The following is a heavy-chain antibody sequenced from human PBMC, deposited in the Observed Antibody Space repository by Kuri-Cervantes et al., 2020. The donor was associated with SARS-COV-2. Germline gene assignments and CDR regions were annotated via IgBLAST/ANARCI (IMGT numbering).Heavy chain of an antibody. CDR2: ISGSGGST. CDR1: GFTFSSYA. CDR3: AKDTFNSGYAQWDYFDY. Sequence: GESLKISCAASGFTFSSYAMSWVRQAPGKGLEWGSAISGSGGSTYYADSVKGRFTISRDNSKNTLYLQMNSLRAEDTAVYYCAKDTFNSGYAQWDYFDYWGQGTLVTVSS. V-gene: IGHV3-23*01. J-gene: IGHJ4*02. D-gene: IGHD5-12*01.